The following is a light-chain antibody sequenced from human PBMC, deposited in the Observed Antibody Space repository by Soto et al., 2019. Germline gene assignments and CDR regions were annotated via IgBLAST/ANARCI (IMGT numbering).Light chain of an antibody. V-gene: IGLV4-60*02. Sequence: QLVLTQSSSASASRGSSVKLTCTLSSGHNSYIIAWHQQQPGKAPRYLMKLEGSGSYNKGSGVPDRFSGSSSGADRYLTISNLQFEDEADYYCETWDSNTHVFGGGTKVTVL. CDR2: LEGSGSY. J-gene: IGLJ3*02. CDR3: ETWDSNTHV. CDR1: SGHNSYI.